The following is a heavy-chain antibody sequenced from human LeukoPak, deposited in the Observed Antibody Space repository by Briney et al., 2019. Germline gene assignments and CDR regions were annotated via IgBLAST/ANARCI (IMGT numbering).Heavy chain of an antibody. D-gene: IGHD2-21*02. CDR3: ARDSVRGFVVVTANAFDI. CDR2: INHSGST. V-gene: IGHV4-39*07. CDR1: GGSISSSSYY. J-gene: IGHJ3*02. Sequence: PSETLSLTCTVSGGSISSSSYYWGWIRQPPGKGLEWIGEINHSGSTNYNPSLKSRVTISVDTSKNQFSLKLSSVTAADTAVYYCARDSVRGFVVVTANAFDIWGQGTMVTVSS.